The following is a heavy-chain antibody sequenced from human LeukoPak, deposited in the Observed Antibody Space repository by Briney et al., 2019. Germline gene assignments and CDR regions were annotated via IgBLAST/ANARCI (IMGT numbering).Heavy chain of an antibody. CDR3: ARAVVPASSGWFDP. CDR2: ISAYNGNT. V-gene: IGHV1-18*01. D-gene: IGHD2-2*01. Sequence: ASVKVSCKASGYTFTSYGISGVRQAPGQGLEWMGWISAYNGNTNCAQKLQGRVTMTTDTSTSTAYMELRSLRSDDTAVYYCARAVVPASSGWFDPWGQGTLVTVSS. CDR1: GYTFTSYG. J-gene: IGHJ5*02.